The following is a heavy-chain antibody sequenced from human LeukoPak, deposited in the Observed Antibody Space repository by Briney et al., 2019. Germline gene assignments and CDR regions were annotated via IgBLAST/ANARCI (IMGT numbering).Heavy chain of an antibody. J-gene: IGHJ4*02. D-gene: IGHD7-27*01. CDR2: LYYTGST. CDR3: ATRKLGNDY. Sequence: PSETLSLTCTVSGGSVSDYYWSWIRQSPGKGLEWIGYLYYTGSTSYNPSLKSRVTISPDTSKNQFSLKLNSVTAADMAVYYCATRKLGNDYWGQGTLVTVSS. V-gene: IGHV4-59*02. CDR1: GGSVSDYY.